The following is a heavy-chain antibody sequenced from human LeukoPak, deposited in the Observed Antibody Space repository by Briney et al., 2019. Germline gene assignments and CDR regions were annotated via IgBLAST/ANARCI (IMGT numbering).Heavy chain of an antibody. CDR2: ISSSSSTI. CDR1: GFTFSSYS. J-gene: IGHJ4*02. V-gene: IGHV3-48*01. Sequence: QTGGSLRLSCAASGFTFSSYSMNWVRQAPGKGLEWVSYISSSSSTIYYADSVKGRFTISRDNAKNSLYLQMNSLRAEDTAAYYCAGLGCSSTTCFDYWGQGTLVTVSS. CDR3: AGLGCSSTTCFDY. D-gene: IGHD2-2*01.